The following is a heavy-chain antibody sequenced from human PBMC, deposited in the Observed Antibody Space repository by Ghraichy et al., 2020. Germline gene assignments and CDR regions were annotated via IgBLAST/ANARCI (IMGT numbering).Heavy chain of an antibody. CDR2: IIPILGIA. J-gene: IGHJ6*03. V-gene: IGHV1-69*04. Sequence: SVKVSCKASGGTFSSYAISWVRQAPGQGLEWMGRIIPILGIANYAQKFQGRVTITADKSTSTAYMELSSLRSEDTAVYYCARVHYYDSSGYPNGYYYYYYMDVWGKGTTVTVSS. CDR1: GGTFSSYA. D-gene: IGHD3-22*01. CDR3: ARVHYYDSSGYPNGYYYYYYMDV.